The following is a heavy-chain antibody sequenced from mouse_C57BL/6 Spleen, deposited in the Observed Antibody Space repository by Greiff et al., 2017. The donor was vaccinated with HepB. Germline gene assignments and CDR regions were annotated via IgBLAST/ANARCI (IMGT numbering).Heavy chain of an antibody. Sequence: EVKVVESGGGLVQPGGSMKLSCVASGFTFSNYWMNWVRQSPEKGLEWVAQIRLKSDNYATHYAESVKGRFTISRDDSKSSVYLQMNNLRAEDTGIYYCTRSDYFDYWGQGTTLTVSS. J-gene: IGHJ2*01. CDR2: IRLKSDNYAT. CDR3: TRSDYFDY. V-gene: IGHV6-3*01. CDR1: GFTFSNYW.